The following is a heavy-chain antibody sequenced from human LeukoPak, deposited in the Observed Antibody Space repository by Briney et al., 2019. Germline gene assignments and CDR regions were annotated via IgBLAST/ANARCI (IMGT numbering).Heavy chain of an antibody. CDR2: ISFNGNNK. Sequence: GGSLRLSCAASGFTFSSYVLHWVRQAPGKGLEWVAVISFNGNNKYYAASVTGRFTISRDNAKNTLYLQMNSLRAEDTAVHYCARGLAAAGTDAFDIWGQGTKVSVS. CDR3: ARGLAAAGTDAFDI. CDR1: GFTFSSYV. D-gene: IGHD6-13*01. V-gene: IGHV3-30*04. J-gene: IGHJ3*02.